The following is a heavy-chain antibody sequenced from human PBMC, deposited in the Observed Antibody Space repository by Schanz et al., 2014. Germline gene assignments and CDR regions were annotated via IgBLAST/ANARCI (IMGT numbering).Heavy chain of an antibody. Sequence: QVQLQESGPGLVKPSETLSLTCVVSRHSFSSSNWWGWIRQPPGKGLEWIGYISYSGVTYYNPSLKSRVTISVDTSKNQFSLNLSSATAADTAVYYCARDSLRGATGGYGMDVWGQGTTVTVSS. V-gene: IGHV4-28*03. CDR2: ISYSGVT. J-gene: IGHJ6*02. CDR1: RHSFSSSNW. CDR3: ARDSLRGATGGYGMDV. D-gene: IGHD2-8*02.